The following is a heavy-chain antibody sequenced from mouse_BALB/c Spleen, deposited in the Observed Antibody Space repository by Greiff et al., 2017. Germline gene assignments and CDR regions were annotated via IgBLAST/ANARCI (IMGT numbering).Heavy chain of an antibody. CDR1: GFTFSSYT. V-gene: IGHV5-6-4*01. Sequence: DVKLVESGGGLVKPGGSLKLSCAASGFTFSSYTMSWVRQTPEKRLEWVATISSGGSYTYYPDSVKGRFTISRDNAKNTLYLQMSSLKSEDTAMYYCTRDPTYYGNDGPGFAYWGQGTLVTVSA. D-gene: IGHD2-14*01. CDR3: TRDPTYYGNDGPGFAY. J-gene: IGHJ3*01. CDR2: ISSGGSYT.